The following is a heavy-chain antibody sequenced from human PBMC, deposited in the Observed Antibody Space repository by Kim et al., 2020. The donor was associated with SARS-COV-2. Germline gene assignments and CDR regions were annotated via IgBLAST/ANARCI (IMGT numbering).Heavy chain of an antibody. CDR2: IYHSGST. V-gene: IGHV4-38-2*02. CDR3: ARGISSGYYPPHDWFDP. Sequence: SETLSLTCTVSGYSISSGYYWGWIRQPPGKGLEWIGSIYHSGSTYYNPSLKSRVTISVDTSKNQFSLKLSSVTAADTAVYYCARGISSGYYPPHDWFDPWGQGTLVTVSS. D-gene: IGHD3-22*01. J-gene: IGHJ5*02. CDR1: GYSISSGYY.